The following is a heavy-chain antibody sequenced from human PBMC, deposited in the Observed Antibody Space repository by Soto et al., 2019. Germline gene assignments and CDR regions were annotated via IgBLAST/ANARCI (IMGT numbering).Heavy chain of an antibody. CDR3: AKSRLGKWEAGALGY. CDR1: GFTFSNYA. D-gene: IGHD1-26*01. V-gene: IGHV3-23*01. Sequence: GGSLRLSCAASGFTFSNYAMSWVRQAPGKGLEWVSAISGSGGSTYYADSVEGRFTISRDNSKNTLYLQMNSLRAEDTAVYYCAKSRLGKWEAGALGYWGQGTLVTVSS. J-gene: IGHJ4*02. CDR2: ISGSGGST.